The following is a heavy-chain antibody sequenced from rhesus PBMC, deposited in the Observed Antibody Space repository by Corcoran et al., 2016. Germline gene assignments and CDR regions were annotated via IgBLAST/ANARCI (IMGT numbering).Heavy chain of an antibody. CDR2: FSVSGCST. D-gene: IGHD1-20*01. J-gene: IGHJ4*01. CDR3: AREGVAGTNY. CDR1: GGSVSSSNW. Sequence: QVQLQESGPGLVKPSETLSLTCAVSGGSVSSSNWWSWIRQPPGKGLEWIGYFSVSGCSTYYNPSLKSRVTISTDTSKSQFSRKLSSVTATDTAVYYCAREGVAGTNYWGQGVLVTVSP. V-gene: IGHV4-65*01.